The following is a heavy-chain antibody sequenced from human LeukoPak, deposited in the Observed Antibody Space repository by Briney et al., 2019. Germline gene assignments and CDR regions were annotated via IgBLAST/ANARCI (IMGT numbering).Heavy chain of an antibody. D-gene: IGHD4-17*01. Sequence: HPGGSLRLSCAASGFTFSSYAMSWVRQAPGKGLEWVSAISGSGGSTYYPGSVKGRFTISRENAKNSLYLQMNSLRAGDTAVYYCARGDGDYGGLYYYGMDVWGQGTTVTVSS. CDR1: GFTFSSYA. J-gene: IGHJ6*02. CDR2: ISGSGGST. V-gene: IGHV3-23*01. CDR3: ARGDGDYGGLYYYGMDV.